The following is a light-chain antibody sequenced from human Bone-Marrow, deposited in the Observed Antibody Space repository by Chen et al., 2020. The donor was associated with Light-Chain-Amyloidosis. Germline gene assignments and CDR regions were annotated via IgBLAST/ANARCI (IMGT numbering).Light chain of an antibody. CDR2: RDT. V-gene: IGLV3-25*03. Sequence: SYELTQPPSVSVSPGQTARITCSGDDLPTKYAYWYQQKPGQAPVLVIHRDTERPSGISERFSGCSSGTTATLTISGVQAEDEADYHCQSADSSGTYEVRFVGGTKLTVL. CDR3: QSADSSGTYEVR. J-gene: IGLJ2*01. CDR1: DLPTKY.